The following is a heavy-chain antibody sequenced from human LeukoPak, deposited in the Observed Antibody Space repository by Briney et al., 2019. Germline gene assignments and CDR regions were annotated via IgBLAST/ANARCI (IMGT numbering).Heavy chain of an antibody. J-gene: IGHJ4*02. V-gene: IGHV4-59*01. D-gene: IGHD3-10*01. Sequence: SGTLSLTCAVYGGSFSGYYWSWIRQPPGKGLEWIGYIYYSGSTNYNPSLKSRVTISVDTSKNQFSLKLSSVTAADTAVYYCARTITIGGSYYFDYWGQGTLVTVSS. CDR1: GGSFSGYY. CDR2: IYYSGST. CDR3: ARTITIGGSYYFDY.